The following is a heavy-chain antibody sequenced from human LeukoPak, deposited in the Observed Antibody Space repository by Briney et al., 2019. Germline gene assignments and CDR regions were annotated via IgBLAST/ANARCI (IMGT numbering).Heavy chain of an antibody. D-gene: IGHD3-3*01. CDR3: ARDPRFLEWSPRANYYYYGMDV. CDR2: ISAYNGNT. V-gene: IGHV1-18*01. Sequence: ASVKVSCKAFGYTFTSYGISWVRQAPGQGLEWMGWISAYNGNTNYAQKLQGRVTMTTDTSTSTAYMELRSLRSDDTAVYYCARDPRFLEWSPRANYYYYGMDVWGQGTTVTVSS. CDR1: GYTFTSYG. J-gene: IGHJ6*02.